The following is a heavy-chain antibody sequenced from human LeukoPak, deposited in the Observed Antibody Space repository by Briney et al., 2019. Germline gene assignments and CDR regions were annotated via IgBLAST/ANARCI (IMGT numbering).Heavy chain of an antibody. CDR1: GGSFSRYY. CDR3: ARGATISGTGYFDF. Sequence: PSETLSLTCAVYGGSFSRYYWSWIRQSPGKGLEWIAEIDHRGDTNYNPSVKSRVTISVGTSKNQFSLKVRSLSAADTAVYYCARGATISGTGYFDFWGQGTLVTVSS. CDR2: IDHRGDT. V-gene: IGHV4-34*01. J-gene: IGHJ4*03. D-gene: IGHD1-26*01.